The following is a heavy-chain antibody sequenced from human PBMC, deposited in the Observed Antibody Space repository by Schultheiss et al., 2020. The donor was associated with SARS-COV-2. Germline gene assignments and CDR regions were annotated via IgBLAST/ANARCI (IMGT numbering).Heavy chain of an antibody. V-gene: IGHV3-11*05. Sequence: GGSLRLSCAASGFTFSDYDMSWIRQAPGKGLEWVSYISRSSSYTNYADSVKGRFTISRDNAKNSLYLQMNSLRAEDTAVYYCARGPAVAGSLGYWGQGTLVTVSS. CDR2: ISRSSSYT. CDR3: ARGPAVAGSLGY. CDR1: GFTFSDYD. D-gene: IGHD6-19*01. J-gene: IGHJ4*02.